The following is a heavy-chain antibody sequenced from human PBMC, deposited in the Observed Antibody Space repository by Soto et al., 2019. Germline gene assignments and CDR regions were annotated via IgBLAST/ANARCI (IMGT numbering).Heavy chain of an antibody. V-gene: IGHV3-33*01. CDR1: GLIFSTQG. D-gene: IGHD5-12*01. J-gene: IGHJ4*02. Sequence: QVHLVESGGGVVQPGGSLRLSCAASGLIFSTQGMHWARQAPGKGLEWVAVIRNDGYTAHYADSVKGRFTISRDNSRNTLYLQMNSLIVEDTAVYYCARHPSGVDLASMKDWGRGTLVTVSS. CDR2: IRNDGYTA. CDR3: ARHPSGVDLASMKD.